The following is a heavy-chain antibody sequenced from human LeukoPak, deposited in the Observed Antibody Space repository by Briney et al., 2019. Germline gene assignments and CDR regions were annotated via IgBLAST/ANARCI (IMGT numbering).Heavy chain of an antibody. CDR3: ARVKEHGWFDP. D-gene: IGHD1/OR15-1a*01. V-gene: IGHV4-34*01. CDR1: GGSFSGYY. CDR2: INHSGST. J-gene: IGHJ5*02. Sequence: PSETLSLTCAVYGGSFSGYYWSWIRQLPGKGLEWIGEINHSGSTNYNPSLKSRVTISVDTSKNQFSLKLSSVTAADTAVYYCARVKEHGWFDPWGQGTLVTVSS.